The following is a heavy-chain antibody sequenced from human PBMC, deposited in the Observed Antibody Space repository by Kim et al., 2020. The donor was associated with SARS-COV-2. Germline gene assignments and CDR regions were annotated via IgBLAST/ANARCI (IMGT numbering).Heavy chain of an antibody. J-gene: IGHJ5*02. Sequence: GGSLRLSCAASGFTFSSYGMHWVRQAPGKGLEWVAVIWYDGSNKYYADSVKGRFTISRDNSKNTLYLQMNSLRAEDTAVYYCARDLGDDYGDQYSFDPWGQGTLVTVSS. V-gene: IGHV3-33*01. CDR1: GFTFSSYG. CDR2: IWYDGSNK. CDR3: ARDLGDDYGDQYSFDP. D-gene: IGHD4-17*01.